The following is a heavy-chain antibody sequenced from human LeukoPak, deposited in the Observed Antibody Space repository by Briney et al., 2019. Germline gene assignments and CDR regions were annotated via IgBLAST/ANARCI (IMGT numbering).Heavy chain of an antibody. CDR1: GGSISSSSYS. CDR2: IYHSGST. D-gene: IGHD6-13*01. Sequence: SETLSLTCTVSGGSISSSSYSWGWIRQPPGKGLEWIGSIYHSGSTYYNPSLKSRVTISVDTSKNQFSLKLSSVTAADTAVYYCARIGSSSWYSYYYYYMDVWGKGTTVTVSS. CDR3: ARIGSSSWYSYYYYYMDV. J-gene: IGHJ6*03. V-gene: IGHV4-39*07.